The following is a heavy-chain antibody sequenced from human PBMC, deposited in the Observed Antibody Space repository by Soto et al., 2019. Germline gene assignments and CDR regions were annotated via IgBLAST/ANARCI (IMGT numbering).Heavy chain of an antibody. J-gene: IGHJ4*02. D-gene: IGHD6-6*01. CDR1: GDSISTADYY. CDR3: ARGIYSTPSCFDS. CDR2: IYYSGNT. Sequence: SETLSLTCTVSGDSISTADYYWNWIRQPPGKGLEWIGYIYYSGNTYYIPSLKSRVTISVDTSKNQISLKLNSVTAADTAVYYWARGIYSTPSCFDSWGEGTLVTVS. V-gene: IGHV4-30-4*01.